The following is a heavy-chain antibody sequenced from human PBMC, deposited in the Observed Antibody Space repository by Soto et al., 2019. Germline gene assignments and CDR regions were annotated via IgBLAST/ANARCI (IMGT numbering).Heavy chain of an antibody. CDR2: IYYSGDT. D-gene: IGHD4-17*01. CDR3: ARGRRTAVTIDY. J-gene: IGHJ4*02. CDR1: GGSISSYY. Sequence: SETLSLTCTVSGGSISSYYWSWIRQPPGKGLEWIGYIYYSGDTSYNPSLKSRVTISVDTSKNQFSLKLNSVTAADTAVYYCARGRRTAVTIDYWGQGTLVTVSS. V-gene: IGHV4-59*12.